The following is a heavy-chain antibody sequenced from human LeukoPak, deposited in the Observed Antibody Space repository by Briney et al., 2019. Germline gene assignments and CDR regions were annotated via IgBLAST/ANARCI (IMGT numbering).Heavy chain of an antibody. V-gene: IGHV4-59*01. D-gene: IGHD3-10*01. CDR2: IYYSGNT. CDR3: ARVKSGSGSNFDY. Sequence: SETLSLTCTVSGGSISTYYWSWIRQPPGKGLEWIGYIYYSGNTNYNPSLKSRVTISVDTSKNQFSLKMSSVTAADTAVYYCARVKSGSGSNFDYWGQGTLVTVSS. CDR1: GGSISTYY. J-gene: IGHJ4*02.